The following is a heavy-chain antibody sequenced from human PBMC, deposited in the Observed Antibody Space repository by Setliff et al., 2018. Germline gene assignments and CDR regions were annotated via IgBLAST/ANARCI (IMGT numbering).Heavy chain of an antibody. D-gene: IGHD3-10*01. CDR1: GASISSYY. CDR2: IYYSGST. J-gene: IGHJ1*01. Sequence: SETLSLTCTVSGASISSYYWSWIRQSPGKGLEWIGYIYYSGSTNYNPSLKSRVSISVDTSKSHFSLKLSSVTAADTAVYYCARGPRGYGSGSYYATEYFQHWGQGTLVTVSS. CDR3: ARGPRGYGSGSYYATEYFQH. V-gene: IGHV4-59*08.